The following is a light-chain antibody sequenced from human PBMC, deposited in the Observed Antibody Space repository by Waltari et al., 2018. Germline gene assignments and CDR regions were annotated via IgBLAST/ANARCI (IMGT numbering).Light chain of an antibody. CDR1: QTVSSAKY. Sequence: EIVLTQSPGTLSLSPGERATLSCRASQTVSSAKYVAWYQQKAGQAPRLRIYAASSRAAGIPDRFSGSGSGTDFTLTISRLEAEDFAVYYCQHYGSSLWTFGQGTQVEMK. CDR2: AAS. V-gene: IGKV3-20*01. CDR3: QHYGSSLWT. J-gene: IGKJ1*01.